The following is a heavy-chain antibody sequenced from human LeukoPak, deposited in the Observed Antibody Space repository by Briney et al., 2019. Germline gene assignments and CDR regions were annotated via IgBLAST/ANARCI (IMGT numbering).Heavy chain of an antibody. J-gene: IGHJ3*02. CDR3: ARAGGRITIFGVPTVPHAFDI. Sequence: AASVKVSCKASGGTFSSYAISWVRQAPGQGLEWMGWISAYNGNTNYAQKLQGRVTMTTDTSTSTAYMELRSLRSDDTAVYYCARAGGRITIFGVPTVPHAFDIWGQGTMVTVSS. CDR2: ISAYNGNT. D-gene: IGHD3-3*01. V-gene: IGHV1-18*01. CDR1: GGTFSSYA.